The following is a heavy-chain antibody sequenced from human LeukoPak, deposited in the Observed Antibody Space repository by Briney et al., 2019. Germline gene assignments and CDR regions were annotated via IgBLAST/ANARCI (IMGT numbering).Heavy chain of an antibody. J-gene: IGHJ4*02. CDR3: ATDSSGYYLPLVDH. CDR1: GYPFTYYY. CDR2: INPNTGAA. Sequence: ASVKVSCKASGYPFTYYYIHWVRQAPGQGLEWMGWINPNTGAANYAQKFQGRVTMTRDTSISTAYMELSRLRSDDTAVYYCATDSSGYYLPLVDHWGQGTPVTVSS. V-gene: IGHV1-2*02. D-gene: IGHD3-22*01.